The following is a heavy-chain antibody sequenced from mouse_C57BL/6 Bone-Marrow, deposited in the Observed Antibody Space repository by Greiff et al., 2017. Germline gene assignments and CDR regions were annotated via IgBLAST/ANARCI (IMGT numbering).Heavy chain of an antibody. Sequence: EVKLVESGGGLVQPGGSLKLSCAASGFTFSDYYMYWVRQTPEKRLEWVAYISNGGGSTYYPDTVKGRFTISRDNAKNTLYLQMSRLKSEDTAMYYCARLLTGTLYAMDYWGQGTSVTVSS. V-gene: IGHV5-12*01. CDR2: ISNGGGST. CDR3: ARLLTGTLYAMDY. CDR1: GFTFSDYY. D-gene: IGHD4-1*01. J-gene: IGHJ4*01.